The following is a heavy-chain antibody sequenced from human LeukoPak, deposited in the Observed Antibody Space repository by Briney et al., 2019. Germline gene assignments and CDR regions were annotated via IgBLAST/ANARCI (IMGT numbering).Heavy chain of an antibody. CDR2: IIPIFGTA. D-gene: IGHD1-1*01. V-gene: IGHV1-69*13. CDR3: ARARLERRDYYYYMDV. J-gene: IGHJ6*03. Sequence: SVKVSCKASGYSFTVYYMHWVRQAPGQGLEWMGGIIPIFGTANYAQKFQGRVTITADESTSTAYMELSSLRSEDTAVYYCARARLERRDYYYYMDVWGKGTTVTVSS. CDR1: GYSFTVYY.